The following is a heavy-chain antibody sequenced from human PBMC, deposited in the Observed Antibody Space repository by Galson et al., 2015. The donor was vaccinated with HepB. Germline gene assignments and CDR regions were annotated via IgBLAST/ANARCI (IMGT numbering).Heavy chain of an antibody. V-gene: IGHV1-8*01. D-gene: IGHD1-1*01. CDR1: KSTFTNYD. CDR3: ATRTGGRDFVF. J-gene: IGHJ4*01. Sequence: SVKVSFKASKSTFTNYDINWVRQSTGQGLEWMGWVNPTNGDTNYAQNFQGRVTMTRDTPISTAYMELSSLRPEDTAIYYCATRTGGRDFVFCGPGSLVTAS. CDR2: VNPTNGDT.